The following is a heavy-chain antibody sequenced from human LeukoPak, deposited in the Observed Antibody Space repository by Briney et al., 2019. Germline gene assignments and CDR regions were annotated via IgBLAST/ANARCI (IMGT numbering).Heavy chain of an antibody. V-gene: IGHV3-21*01. CDR1: GFTFSSYT. J-gene: IGHJ4*02. D-gene: IGHD2-2*01. Sequence: GGSLRLSCAASGFTFSSYTMSWVRQAPGKGLEWVSPISSSSNDIFYADSVKGRFTISRDNSKNTVYLQMNSLRAEDTAVYYCAAPGVPAATYYFDYWGQGTLVTVSS. CDR2: ISSSSNDI. CDR3: AAPGVPAATYYFDY.